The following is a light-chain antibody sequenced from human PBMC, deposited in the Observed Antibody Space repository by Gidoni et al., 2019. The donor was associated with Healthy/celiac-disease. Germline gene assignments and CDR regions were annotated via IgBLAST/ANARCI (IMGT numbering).Light chain of an antibody. CDR2: DAS. Sequence: VLPHSPSPLSLSPGERATLSCRALQSVSSYLAWYQQKPGQAPRLLIYDASNRATGSPARLSGSGSGTEFTLTISSREPEDFAVYYCQQRSNWPTLTFGGGTKVEIK. CDR3: QQRSNWPTLT. CDR1: QSVSSY. V-gene: IGKV3-11*01. J-gene: IGKJ4*01.